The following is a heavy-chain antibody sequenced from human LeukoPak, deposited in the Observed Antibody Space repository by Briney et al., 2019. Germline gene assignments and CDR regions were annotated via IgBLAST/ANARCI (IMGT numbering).Heavy chain of an antibody. Sequence: ASVKVSCKASGYTFTIYYMHWVRQAPGQGLEWMGIINPSGGSTSYAQKFQGRVTMTRDTSTSTVYMELSSLRSEDTAVYYCARVIMGDDAFDIWGQGTMVTVSS. V-gene: IGHV1-46*01. CDR3: ARVIMGDDAFDI. J-gene: IGHJ3*02. CDR1: GYTFTIYY. D-gene: IGHD1-26*01. CDR2: INPSGGST.